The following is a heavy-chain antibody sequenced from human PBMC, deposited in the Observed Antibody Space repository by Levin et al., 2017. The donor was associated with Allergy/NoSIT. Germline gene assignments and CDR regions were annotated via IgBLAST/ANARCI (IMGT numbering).Heavy chain of an antibody. V-gene: IGHV4-34*01. CDR3: ARARRSLVQGYYYMDV. CDR2: INHSGST. D-gene: IGHD3-10*01. Sequence: RASETLSLTCAVYGGSFSGYYWSWIRQPPGKGLEWIGEINHSGSTNYNPSLKSRVTISVDTSKNQFSLKLSSVTAADTAVYYCARARRSLVQGYYYMDVWGKGTTVTVSS. CDR1: GGSFSGYY. J-gene: IGHJ6*03.